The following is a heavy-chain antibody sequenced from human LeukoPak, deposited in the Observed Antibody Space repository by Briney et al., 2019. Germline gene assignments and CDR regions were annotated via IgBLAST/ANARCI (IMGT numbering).Heavy chain of an antibody. D-gene: IGHD3-22*01. CDR2: IWYDGSNK. V-gene: IGHV3-33*08. J-gene: IGHJ4*02. CDR3: AREAYYYDSSGYYGLDY. Sequence: PGGSLRLSCAASGFTFSSYAMSWVRQAPGKGLEWVAVIWYDGSNKYYADSVKGRFTISRDNSKNTLYLQMNSLRAEDKAVYYCAREAYYYDSSGYYGLDYWGQGTLVTVSS. CDR1: GFTFSSYA.